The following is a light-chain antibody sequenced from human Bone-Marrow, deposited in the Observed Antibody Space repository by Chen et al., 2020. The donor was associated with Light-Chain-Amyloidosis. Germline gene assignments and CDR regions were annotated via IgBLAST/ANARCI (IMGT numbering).Light chain of an antibody. CDR2: QAS. CDR1: QNIDTY. J-gene: IGKJ2*04. CDR3: QEFKSHDMCN. V-gene: IGKV1-5*03. Sequence: DIQMTQSPSTLSASVGDRVTITCRASQNIDTYLAWYQHKPGKAPKLLIYQASSLESGVPLRFSGSGSGTEFTLTISSLQPDDFATYFCQEFKSHDMCNFGQGTKL.